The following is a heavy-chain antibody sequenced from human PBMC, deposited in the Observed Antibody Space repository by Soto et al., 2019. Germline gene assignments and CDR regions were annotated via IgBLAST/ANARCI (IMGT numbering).Heavy chain of an antibody. CDR3: ARPPYDFWSGYNTYYFDY. J-gene: IGHJ4*02. V-gene: IGHV3-7*01. CDR2: IKQDGSEK. Sequence: PGGSLRFSCAASGFTFSSYWMSWVRQAPGKGLEWVANIKQDGSEKYYVDSVKGRFTISRDNAKNSLYLQMNSLRAEDTAVYYCARPPYDFWSGYNTYYFDYWGQGTLVTVSS. D-gene: IGHD3-3*01. CDR1: GFTFSSYW.